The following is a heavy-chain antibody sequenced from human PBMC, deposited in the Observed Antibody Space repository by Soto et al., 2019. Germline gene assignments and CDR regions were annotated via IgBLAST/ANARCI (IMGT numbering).Heavy chain of an antibody. CDR3: ARSHYYDSSGYPYYFDY. D-gene: IGHD3-22*01. V-gene: IGHV5-10-1*01. J-gene: IGHJ4*02. Sequence: PGESLNISCKGSGYSFTSYWISWVRQMPGKGLEWMGRIDPSDSYTNYSPSFQGHVTISADKSISTAYLQWSSLKASDTAMYYCARSHYYDSSGYPYYFDYWGQGTLVTVSS. CDR1: GYSFTSYW. CDR2: IDPSDSYT.